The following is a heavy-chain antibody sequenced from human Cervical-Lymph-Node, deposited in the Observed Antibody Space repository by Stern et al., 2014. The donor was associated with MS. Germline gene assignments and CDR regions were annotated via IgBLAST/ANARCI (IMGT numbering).Heavy chain of an antibody. V-gene: IGHV3-15*01. Sequence: EVHLVESGGGLVKPGGSLRLSCAASGFTFSYAWMSWVRQAPGKGLQWVGRIKSKTDGGTTDYVAPRKCRFTSSRDDSKNSLYQEMNSLKTEDTAVYYCTRLNYFDSSGYAYYYYGMDVWGQGTTVTVSS. D-gene: IGHD3-22*01. CDR2: IKSKTDGGTT. CDR1: GFTFSYAW. CDR3: TRLNYFDSSGYAYYYYGMDV. J-gene: IGHJ6*02.